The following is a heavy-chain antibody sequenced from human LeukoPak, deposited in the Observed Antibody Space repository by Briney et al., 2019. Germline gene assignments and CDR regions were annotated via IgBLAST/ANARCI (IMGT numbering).Heavy chain of an antibody. Sequence: GGSLRLSCAAPGFSFISYVMSWVCQTPGRGLGWVSAISGSGGSTYYADSVKGRFTISRDNSKNTLYLQMNSLRAEDTAVYYCAKDRLTDGSWYYFDYWGQGTLVTVSS. CDR1: GFSFISYV. CDR3: AKDRLTDGSWYYFDY. V-gene: IGHV3-23*01. CDR2: ISGSGGST. J-gene: IGHJ4*02. D-gene: IGHD6-13*01.